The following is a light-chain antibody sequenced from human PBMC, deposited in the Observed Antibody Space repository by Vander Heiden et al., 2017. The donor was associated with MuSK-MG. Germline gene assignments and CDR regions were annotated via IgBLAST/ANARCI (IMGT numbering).Light chain of an antibody. CDR2: GAS. J-gene: IGKJ2*01. Sequence: EIVMTQSPATLSVSPGERATLSCRASQSVSSNLAWYQQQPGQAPRLLIYGASTRATGIPARFSGSGSGTEFTLTISSLQSEDFAVYYCQQDDDWPQTFGQGTKLXI. V-gene: IGKV3-15*01. CDR3: QQDDDWPQT. CDR1: QSVSSN.